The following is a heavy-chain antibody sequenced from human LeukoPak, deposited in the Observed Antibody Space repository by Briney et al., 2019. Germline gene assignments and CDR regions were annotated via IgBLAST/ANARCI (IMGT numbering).Heavy chain of an antibody. J-gene: IGHJ4*02. CDR2: INHNGNVN. CDR3: VRDGEYSHGIDFDY. V-gene: IGHV3-7*01. CDR1: GFTFSSYW. D-gene: IGHD5-18*01. Sequence: GGSLRLSCAASGFTFSSYWMNWARQAPGKGLEWVASINHNGNVNYYVDSVKGRFTISRDNAKNSLYLQMNSLRAEDTAIYYCVRDGEYSHGIDFDYWGQGTLVTVSP.